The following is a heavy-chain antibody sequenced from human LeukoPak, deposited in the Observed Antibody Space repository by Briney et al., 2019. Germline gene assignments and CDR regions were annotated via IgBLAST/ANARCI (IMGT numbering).Heavy chain of an antibody. D-gene: IGHD3-22*01. V-gene: IGHV1-8*01. J-gene: IGHJ4*02. Sequence: ASGTVSCKASGYTFTSYDINWVRQAAGQGLEWMGWMNPNSGNTGYAQKFQGRVTMTRTTSISTAYMELSSLRSEDTAVYYCARGSRAYDSSGYYFGYWGQGTLVTVSS. CDR2: MNPNSGNT. CDR3: ARGSRAYDSSGYYFGY. CDR1: GYTFTSYD.